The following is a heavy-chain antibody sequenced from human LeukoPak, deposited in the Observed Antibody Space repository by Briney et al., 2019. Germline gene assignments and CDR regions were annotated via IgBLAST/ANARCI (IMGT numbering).Heavy chain of an antibody. CDR3: ARGFPHYDSSSYYY. CDR2: INHSGST. CDR1: GGSFSGYY. J-gene: IGHJ4*02. Sequence: PSETLSLTCAVYGGSFSGYYWSWIRQPPGKGLEWIGEINHSGSTNYNPSLKSRVTISVDTSKNQFSLKLSSVTAADTAVYYCARGFPHYDSSSYYYWGQGTLVTVSS. D-gene: IGHD3-22*01. V-gene: IGHV4-34*01.